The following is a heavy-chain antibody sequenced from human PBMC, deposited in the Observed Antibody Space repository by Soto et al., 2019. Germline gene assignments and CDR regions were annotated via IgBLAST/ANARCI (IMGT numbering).Heavy chain of an antibody. CDR2: IDWDDDK. CDR3: ARMLDAGTTFFDI. V-gene: IGHV2-70*11. CDR1: GFSLSTSGLC. J-gene: IGHJ3*02. Sequence: PSPTLTLTCTFSGFSLSTSGLCVSWIRQPPGKALQWLARIDWDDDKYYSTSLKTRLTISKDTSKNQVVLTMTNMDPVDTATYYCARMLDAGTTFFDIWGQGTMVTVSS. D-gene: IGHD1-1*01.